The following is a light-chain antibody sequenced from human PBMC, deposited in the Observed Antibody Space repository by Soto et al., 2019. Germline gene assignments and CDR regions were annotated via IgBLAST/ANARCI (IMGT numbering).Light chain of an antibody. Sequence: EIQMTQSPSTLSGSLGDRFTITCRASQTISSWLAWYQQKTGKATKLMIYKASTLKSGVPSRFSGSGSGKEFTLTLSSLQPDDFATYYCQHYNSYSEAFGQGTKVAIK. CDR1: QTISSW. V-gene: IGKV1-5*03. CDR2: KAS. CDR3: QHYNSYSEA. J-gene: IGKJ1*01.